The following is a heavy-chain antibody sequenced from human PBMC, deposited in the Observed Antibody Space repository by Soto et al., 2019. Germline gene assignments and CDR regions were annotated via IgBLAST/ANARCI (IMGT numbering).Heavy chain of an antibody. V-gene: IGHV4-31*01. Sequence: QVQLQESGPGLVKPSQTLSLTCTVSGGSISSGGYYWSWIRQHPGKGLEWIGYIYYSGSTYYNPSLTSPVTISVDTSQHQCSLKLSSVTSSDTAVYYCARDRGIDPGIADYWGQGTLVTVSS. D-gene: IGHD3-10*01. J-gene: IGHJ4*02. CDR1: GGSISSGGYY. CDR3: ARDRGIDPGIADY. CDR2: IYYSGST.